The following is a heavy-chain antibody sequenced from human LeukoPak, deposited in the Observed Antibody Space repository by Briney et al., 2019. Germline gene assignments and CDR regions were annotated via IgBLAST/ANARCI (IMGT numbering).Heavy chain of an antibody. CDR3: ARDTYYDFWSGYWAPDAFDI. V-gene: IGHV3-21*01. J-gene: IGHJ3*02. D-gene: IGHD3-3*01. Sequence: GGSLRLSCAASGFTFSSYSMNWVRQAPGKGLEWVSSISSSSSYIYYADSVKGRFTISRDNAKNSLYLQMNSLRAEDTAVYYCARDTYYDFWSGYWAPDAFDIWGQGTMVTVSS. CDR1: GFTFSSYS. CDR2: ISSSSSYI.